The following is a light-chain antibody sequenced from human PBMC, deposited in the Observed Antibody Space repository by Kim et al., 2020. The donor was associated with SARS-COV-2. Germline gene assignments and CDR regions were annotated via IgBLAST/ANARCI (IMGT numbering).Light chain of an antibody. V-gene: IGLV2-8*01. Sequence: GQSGTVTCTGTSNDVGGYDLVSWYKRSPGEAPKLIIYEGFKRPSGVPDRFSGSKSGNTASLTVTGVQAEDEADYYCTSYAASNLMVFGGGTQMTVL. CDR1: SNDVGGYDL. J-gene: IGLJ2*01. CDR2: EGF. CDR3: TSYAASNLMV.